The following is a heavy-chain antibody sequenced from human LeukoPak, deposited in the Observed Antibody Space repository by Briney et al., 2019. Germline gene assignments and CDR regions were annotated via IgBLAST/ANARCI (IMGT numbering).Heavy chain of an antibody. V-gene: IGHV3-9*01. CDR1: GFTFDDYA. Sequence: GGSLRLSCAASGFTFDDYAMHWVRQAPGKGLEWVSGISWNSGSIGYADSVKGRFTISRGNAKNSLYLQMNSLRAEDTALYYCAKDIGSWGQGTLVTVSS. CDR2: ISWNSGSI. J-gene: IGHJ5*01. CDR3: AKDIGS.